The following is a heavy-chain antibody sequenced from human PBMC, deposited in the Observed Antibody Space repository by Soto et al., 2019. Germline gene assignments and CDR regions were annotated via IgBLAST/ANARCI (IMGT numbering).Heavy chain of an antibody. D-gene: IGHD6-6*01. CDR1: GFTFDDYT. Sequence: GGSLRLSCAASGFTFDDYTMHWVRQAPGKGLEWVSLISWDGGSTYYADSVKGRFTISRDNSKNSLYLQMNSLRTEDTALYYCAKDLGRSSSAYYYYGMDVWGQGTTVTVFS. CDR2: ISWDGGST. J-gene: IGHJ6*02. CDR3: AKDLGRSSSAYYYYGMDV. V-gene: IGHV3-43*01.